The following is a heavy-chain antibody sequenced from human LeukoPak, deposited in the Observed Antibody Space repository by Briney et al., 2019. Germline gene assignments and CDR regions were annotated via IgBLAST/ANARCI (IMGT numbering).Heavy chain of an antibody. CDR1: GITFDDAW. J-gene: IGHJ4*02. CDR3: TTGTPIDY. CDR2: IKSRTDGEAT. Sequence: GGSLRLSCAASGITFDDAWMNWVRQAPGKGLEWVGRIKSRTDGEATDYAAPVKGRVTISRDDSKDTVHLQMNSLKTEDTAVYYCTTGTPIDYWGQGTLVTVSS. V-gene: IGHV3-15*01.